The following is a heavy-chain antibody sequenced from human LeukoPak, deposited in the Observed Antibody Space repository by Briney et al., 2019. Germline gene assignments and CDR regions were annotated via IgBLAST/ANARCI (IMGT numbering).Heavy chain of an antibody. D-gene: IGHD2-15*01. CDR3: AKDECSGGSCINWFDP. V-gene: IGHV3-30*18. Sequence: GGSLRLSCAASGFTFSSYGMHWVRQAPGKGLEWVAVISYDGSNKYYADSVKGQFTISRDNSKNTLYLQMNSLRAEDTAVYYCAKDECSGGSCINWFDPWGQGTLVTVSS. CDR1: GFTFSSYG. CDR2: ISYDGSNK. J-gene: IGHJ5*02.